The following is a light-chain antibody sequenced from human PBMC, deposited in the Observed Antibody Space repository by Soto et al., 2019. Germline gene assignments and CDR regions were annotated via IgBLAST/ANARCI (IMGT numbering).Light chain of an antibody. J-gene: IGKJ1*01. V-gene: IGKV3-20*01. CDR3: QQYESSRT. Sequence: EIGLTQSPGTLSLTPGERATLSCRASQSVSSTFLAWYQQKHGQAPKVLIYGASTRATGIPDRFSGSGSGKDFTLTISRLEPEDFAMYYCQQYESSRTFGQGTKVEMK. CDR2: GAS. CDR1: QSVSSTF.